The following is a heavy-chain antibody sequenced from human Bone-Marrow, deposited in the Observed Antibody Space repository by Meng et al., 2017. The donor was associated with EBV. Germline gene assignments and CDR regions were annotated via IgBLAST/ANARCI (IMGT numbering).Heavy chain of an antibody. CDR2: IYQSGST. CDR3: ARDLANDYGDYDFDY. V-gene: IGHV4-4*02. Sequence: LQGWGPVLWQPAGPLCRSYLVRVGPIYNSNWWSGVCQPPGKGLDWVGEIYQSGSTNYIPSLKSRFTISVDKSMIQFSLKLSSVTAAGTAVYYCARDLANDYGDYDFDYWGQGSLVTVSS. J-gene: IGHJ4*02. CDR1: VGPIYNSNW. D-gene: IGHD4-17*01.